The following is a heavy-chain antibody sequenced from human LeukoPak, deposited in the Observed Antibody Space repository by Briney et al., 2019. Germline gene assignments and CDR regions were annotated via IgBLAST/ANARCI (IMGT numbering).Heavy chain of an antibody. J-gene: IGHJ5*02. Sequence: SETLSLTCTVSAGSISSGSYYWRWLRQPPGKGLEWIGEINHSGSTNYNPSLKSRVTISVDTSKNQFSLKLSSVSAADTAVYYCARLIYISRGPSWFDPWGQGTLVTVSS. CDR1: AGSISSGSYY. D-gene: IGHD6-13*01. CDR2: INHSGST. V-gene: IGHV4-39*07. CDR3: ARLIYISRGPSWFDP.